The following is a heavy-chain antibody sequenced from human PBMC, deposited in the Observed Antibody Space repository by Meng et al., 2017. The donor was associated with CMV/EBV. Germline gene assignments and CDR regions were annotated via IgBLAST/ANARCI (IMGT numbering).Heavy chain of an antibody. V-gene: IGHV4-59*12. Sequence: SETLSLTCTVSGGSISSYYWSWIRQPPGKGLEWIGYIYYSGSTNYNPPLKSRVTISVDTSKNQFSLKLSSVTAADTAVYYCARDGYYDSSGYYWDDAFDIWGQGTMVTVSS. CDR1: GGSISSYY. J-gene: IGHJ3*02. CDR2: IYYSGST. CDR3: ARDGYYDSSGYYWDDAFDI. D-gene: IGHD3-22*01.